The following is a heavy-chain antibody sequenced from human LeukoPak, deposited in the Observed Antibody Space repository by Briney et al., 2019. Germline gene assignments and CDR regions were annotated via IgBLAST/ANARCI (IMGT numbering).Heavy chain of an antibody. CDR1: GYTFTGYY. Sequence: ASVRVSCKASGYTFTGYYMHWVRQAPGQGLEWMGWVNPNSGGTNYAQKFQGRVTMTRDTSISTAYMELSRLRSDDTVVYYCARDREWSAAGSAFDIWGQGTMVTVSS. J-gene: IGHJ3*02. D-gene: IGHD6-13*01. CDR3: ARDREWSAAGSAFDI. CDR2: VNPNSGGT. V-gene: IGHV1-2*02.